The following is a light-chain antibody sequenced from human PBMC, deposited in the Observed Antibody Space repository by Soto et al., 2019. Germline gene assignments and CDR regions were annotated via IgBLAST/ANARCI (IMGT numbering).Light chain of an antibody. CDR2: DAS. CDR1: QSISSW. CDR3: QQYNSPWT. V-gene: IGKV1-5*01. Sequence: DIQMTQSPSTLSASVGDRVTITCRASQSISSWLAWYQQKPGKAPKLLIYDASSFESGVPSRFSGSGSGTEFPLTISILQPDDFSTYYGQQYNSPWTFGQGAKVEIK. J-gene: IGKJ1*01.